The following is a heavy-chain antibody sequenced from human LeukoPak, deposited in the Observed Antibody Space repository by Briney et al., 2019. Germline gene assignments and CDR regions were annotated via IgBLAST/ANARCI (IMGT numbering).Heavy chain of an antibody. Sequence: PSETLSLTCTVSGGSISSYSWSWIRQPPGKGLEWIGYIYYNGSTNYNPSLKSRVTISVDTSKNQFSLKLSSVTAADTAVYYCARDNSVRDEAWWFNPWGQGTLVTVSS. V-gene: IGHV4-59*01. CDR2: IYYNGST. J-gene: IGHJ5*02. CDR3: ARDNSVRDEAWWFNP. D-gene: IGHD5-24*01. CDR1: GGSISSYS.